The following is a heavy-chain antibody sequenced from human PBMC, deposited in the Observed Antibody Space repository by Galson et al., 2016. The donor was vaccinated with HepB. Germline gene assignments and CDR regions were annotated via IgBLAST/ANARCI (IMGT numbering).Heavy chain of an antibody. J-gene: IGHJ3*01. V-gene: IGHV1-3*01. CDR3: ARGDYDILTGYYVASFDV. CDR2: INAGNGNT. D-gene: IGHD3-9*01. CDR1: GYTFIDFD. Sequence: SVKVSCKASGYTFIDFDMNWVRQAPGQRLEWVGWINAGNGNTRSSQKFQGRVTIASDTSASTVYMELSSLRPEDTAIYYCARGDYDILTGYYVASFDVWGQGTMVTVSS.